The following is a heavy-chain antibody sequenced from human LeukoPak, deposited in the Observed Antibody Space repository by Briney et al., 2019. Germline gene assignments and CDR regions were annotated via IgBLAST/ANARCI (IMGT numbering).Heavy chain of an antibody. V-gene: IGHV3-30-3*01. CDR1: GFTFSSYA. Sequence: GGSLRLSCAASGFTFSSYAMHWVRQAPGKGLEWVAVISYDGSNKYYADSVKGRFTISRDNSKNTLYLQVNSLRAEDTAVYYCARDWYYDFSFDYWGQGTLVTVSS. CDR2: ISYDGSNK. CDR3: ARDWYYDFSFDY. J-gene: IGHJ4*02. D-gene: IGHD3-3*01.